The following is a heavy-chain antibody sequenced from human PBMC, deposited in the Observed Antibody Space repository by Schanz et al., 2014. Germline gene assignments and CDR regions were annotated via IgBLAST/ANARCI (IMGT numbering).Heavy chain of an antibody. CDR3: ARDIKKQLVDSKDYYYGMDV. Sequence: VQLVESGGGVVQPGRSLRLSCAASGFTFRSYGMHWVRQAPGKGLEWVSSLSSSGLYTFYADLAGGRFTISRDDAKNSLFLEMNNLRTEDTAVYFCARDIKKQLVDSKDYYYGMDVWGQGTTVTVSS. J-gene: IGHJ6*02. CDR1: GFTFRSYG. D-gene: IGHD6-13*01. V-gene: IGHV3-21*01. CDR2: LSSSGLYT.